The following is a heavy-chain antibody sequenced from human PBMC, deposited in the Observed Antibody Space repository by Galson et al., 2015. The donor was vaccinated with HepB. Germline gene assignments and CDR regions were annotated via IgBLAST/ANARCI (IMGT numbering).Heavy chain of an antibody. V-gene: IGHV3-53*01. CDR1: GFSVRNNF. Sequence: SLRLSCAASGFSVRNNFMTWVRQTPGKGLEWVSLLYTTDVTYYADSVKGRFSISRDNSKNTVYLQMDSLRAEDTAVYYCARARGNYWSFDYWGLGTLVTVSS. CDR2: LYTTDVT. J-gene: IGHJ4*02. D-gene: IGHD2-8*02. CDR3: ARARGNYWSFDY.